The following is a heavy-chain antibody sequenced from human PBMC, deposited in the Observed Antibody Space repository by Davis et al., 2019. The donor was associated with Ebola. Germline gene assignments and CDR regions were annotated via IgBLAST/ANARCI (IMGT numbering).Heavy chain of an antibody. D-gene: IGHD3-22*01. CDR2: FYYSGST. V-gene: IGHV4-61*08. Sequence: MPGGSLRLFCTVSGGSVSSGGYYWNWFGQPPGKELEGIGSFYYSGSTDYGPSLRGRVTISLDTSKNQFSLKLSSVTAADTAVYYCARDSPDYHDSSGYYWYFDLWGRGTLVTVSS. CDR3: ARDSPDYHDSSGYYWYFDL. J-gene: IGHJ2*01. CDR1: GGSVSSGGYY.